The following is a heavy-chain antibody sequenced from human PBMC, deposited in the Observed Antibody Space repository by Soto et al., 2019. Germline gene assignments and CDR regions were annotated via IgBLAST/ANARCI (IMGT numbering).Heavy chain of an antibody. CDR3: ALERQLNSPSDGFDI. J-gene: IGHJ3*02. D-gene: IGHD6-13*01. V-gene: IGHV1-2*02. CDR2: NNPNTGVT. Sequence: QVQLIQSGAEVKKPGASMKVSCKASAFTVYYLHWVRQAPGQGLEWMGRNNPNTGVTDYAQRFQGRVTMTSDTSITAAFMDLSNVDFDDTAVYYCALERQLNSPSDGFDIWGQGTMVTVSS. CDR1: AFTVYY.